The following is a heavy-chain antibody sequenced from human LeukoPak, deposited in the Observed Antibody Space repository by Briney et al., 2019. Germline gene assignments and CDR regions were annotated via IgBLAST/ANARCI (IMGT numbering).Heavy chain of an antibody. V-gene: IGHV4-38-2*02. Sequence: PSETLSLTCTVSGYSISSGYYWGWIRQPPGKGLEWIGSIYHSGSTYYNPSLKSRVTISVDTSKNQFSLKLSSVTAADTAVYYCARLSYGGNWPHPPPDLWGRGTLVTVSS. CDR3: ARLSYGGNWPHPPPDL. J-gene: IGHJ2*01. CDR2: IYHSGST. CDR1: GYSISSGYY. D-gene: IGHD4-23*01.